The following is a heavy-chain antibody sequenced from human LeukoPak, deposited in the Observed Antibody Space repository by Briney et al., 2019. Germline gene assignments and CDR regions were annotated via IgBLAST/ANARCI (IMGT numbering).Heavy chain of an antibody. J-gene: IGHJ4*02. D-gene: IGHD4-17*01. CDR2: IYYSGST. Sequence: PSETLSLTCAVYGGSFSGYYWSWIRQPPGKGLEWIGYIYYSGSTNYNPSLKSRVTISVDTSKNQFSLKLSSVAAADTAVYYCARGNGDYELDYWGQGTLVTVSS. CDR3: ARGNGDYELDY. CDR1: GGSFSGYY. V-gene: IGHV4-59*01.